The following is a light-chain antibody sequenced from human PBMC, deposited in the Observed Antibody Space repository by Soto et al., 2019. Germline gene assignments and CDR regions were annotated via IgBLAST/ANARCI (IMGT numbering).Light chain of an antibody. CDR2: GAS. J-gene: IGKJ4*01. CDR3: EYYGSSIA. Sequence: EIVLTQSPGTLSLSPGERATLSCRASQSVSNNYLAWYQQKPGQAPRLLIYGASNRATGIPDRFSGSGSGTDFWLCSSRRQCADFAVYDCEYYGSSIAFGGGTKVNIK. CDR1: QSVSNNY. V-gene: IGKV3-20*01.